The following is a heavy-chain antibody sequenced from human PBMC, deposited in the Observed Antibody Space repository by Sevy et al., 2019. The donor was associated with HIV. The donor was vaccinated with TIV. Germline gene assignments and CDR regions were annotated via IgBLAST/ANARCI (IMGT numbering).Heavy chain of an antibody. Sequence: GGSLRLSCAASGFTFSAYAMTWVRQAPGKGLEWVSTISGGGRTYYADSVKGRFTISRDNSQNTVYLTMKGLRPEDTALYHRAKDAVWDYDGGSGRLGWFDPWGQGTPVTVS. CDR3: AKDAVWDYDGGSGRLGWFDP. V-gene: IGHV3-23*01. D-gene: IGHD1-7*01. CDR1: GFTFSAYA. CDR2: ISGGGRT. J-gene: IGHJ5*02.